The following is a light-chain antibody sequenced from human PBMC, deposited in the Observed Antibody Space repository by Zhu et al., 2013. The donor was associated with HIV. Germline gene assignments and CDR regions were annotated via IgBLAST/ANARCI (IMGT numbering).Light chain of an antibody. CDR1: QSVSGF. Sequence: EIVLTQSPATLSLSPGERATLSCRASQSVSGFLAWYQQKPGQAPRLLIYDVSNRATGIPVRFSGSGSGTDFTLTISSLEPVDVAVYYCQQRSHWPPTFGGGTKVEIK. CDR2: DVS. V-gene: IGKV3-11*01. CDR3: QQRSHWPPT. J-gene: IGKJ4*01.